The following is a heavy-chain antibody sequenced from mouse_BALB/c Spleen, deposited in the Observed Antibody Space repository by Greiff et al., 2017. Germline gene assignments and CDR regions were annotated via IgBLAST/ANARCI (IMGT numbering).Heavy chain of an antibody. Sequence: VQLVESAAELARPGASVKMSCKASGYTFTSYTMHWVKQRPGQGLEWIGYINPSSGYTEYNQKFKDKTTLTADKSSSTAYMQLSSLTSEDSAVYYCAAFGYFDYWGQGTTLTVSS. CDR1: GYTFTSYT. V-gene: IGHV1-4*02. CDR2: INPSSGYT. J-gene: IGHJ2*01. CDR3: AAFGYFDY.